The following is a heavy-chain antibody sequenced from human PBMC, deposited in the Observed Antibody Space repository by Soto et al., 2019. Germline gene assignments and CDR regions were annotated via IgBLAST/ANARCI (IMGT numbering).Heavy chain of an antibody. J-gene: IGHJ3*02. D-gene: IGHD3-22*01. CDR3: ARESRSTMIVVHQDVFDI. Sequence: ASMKFSCKASGYTFTGYYMHWVRQAPGQGLEWMGWINPNSGGTNYAQKFQGRVTMTRDTSISTAYMELSRLRSDDTAVYYCARESRSTMIVVHQDVFDIRGQGTMVTVSS. CDR1: GYTFTGYY. CDR2: INPNSGGT. V-gene: IGHV1-2*02.